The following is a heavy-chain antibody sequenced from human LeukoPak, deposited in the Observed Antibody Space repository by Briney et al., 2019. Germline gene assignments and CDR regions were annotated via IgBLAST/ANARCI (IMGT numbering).Heavy chain of an antibody. V-gene: IGHV3-23*01. Sequence: GGSLRLSCAASGFTFSSYGMSWVRQAPGKGLEWVSAITGSGGRTYYADSVKGRFTISRDNAKNSLYLQMNSLRAEDTAVYYCARDKNYYGSGSYSRSYYFDYWGQGTLVTVSS. CDR2: ITGSGGRT. J-gene: IGHJ4*02. D-gene: IGHD3-10*01. CDR3: ARDKNYYGSGSYSRSYYFDY. CDR1: GFTFSSYG.